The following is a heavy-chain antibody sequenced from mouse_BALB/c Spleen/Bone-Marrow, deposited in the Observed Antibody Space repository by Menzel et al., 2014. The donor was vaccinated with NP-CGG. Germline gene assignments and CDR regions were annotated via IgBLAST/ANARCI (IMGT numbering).Heavy chain of an antibody. J-gene: IGHJ1*01. V-gene: IGHV2-6-4*01. Sequence: VKLMESGPGLVAPSRSLSITCTVSGFSLSRYSVHWVRQPPGKGLEWLGMIWGGGSTDYNSALKSRLSISKDNSKSQVFLKMNSLQTDDTAMYYCARVVATDWYFDVWGAGTTVTVSS. CDR1: GFSLSRYS. D-gene: IGHD1-1*01. CDR2: IWGGGST. CDR3: ARVVATDWYFDV.